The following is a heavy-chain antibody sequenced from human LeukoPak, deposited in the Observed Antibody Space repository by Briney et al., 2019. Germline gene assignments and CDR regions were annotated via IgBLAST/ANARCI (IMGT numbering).Heavy chain of an antibody. D-gene: IGHD5-18*01. CDR2: INHSRST. CDR1: GGSISSSSYY. J-gene: IGHJ4*02. Sequence: SETLSLTCTVSGGSISSSSYYWGWIRQPPGEGLEWIGEINHSRSTNYNPSLKSRVTISVDTSKNQFSLKLSSVTAADTAVYYCARRQKRGYSYGYHYWGQGTLVTVSS. CDR3: ARRQKRGYSYGYHY. V-gene: IGHV4-39*07.